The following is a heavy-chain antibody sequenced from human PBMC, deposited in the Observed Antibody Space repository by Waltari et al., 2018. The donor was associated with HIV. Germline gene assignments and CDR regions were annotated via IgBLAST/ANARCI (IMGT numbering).Heavy chain of an antibody. D-gene: IGHD3-22*01. CDR2: IWYDGDNK. CDR1: GFTFSTFP. V-gene: IGHV3-33*01. J-gene: IGHJ4*02. CDR3: ARGGYYYDISGYYHY. Sequence: VELVESGGGVVQPGRSLRRSCAAAGFTFSTFPMHRVRQAPGKGREWVGVIWYDGDNKYYADSVKGRFTISRDNSKNTLYLQMNSLRVEDTAVYYCARGGYYYDISGYYHYWGQGTLVTVSS.